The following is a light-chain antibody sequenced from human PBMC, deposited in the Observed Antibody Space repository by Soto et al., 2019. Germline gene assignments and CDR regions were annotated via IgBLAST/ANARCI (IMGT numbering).Light chain of an antibody. V-gene: IGLV2-14*01. CDR1: SSDVGGYNY. J-gene: IGLJ1*01. CDR2: DVN. CDR3: SSYTSSSTRG. Sequence: QSALTQPASVSGSPGQSITISCTGTSSDVGGYNYVYWYQQHPGKAPKLMIYDVNNRPSGVSNRFSGSKSGNTASLTISGLQAEDEADYYCSSYTSSSTRGFGTGTKLTVL.